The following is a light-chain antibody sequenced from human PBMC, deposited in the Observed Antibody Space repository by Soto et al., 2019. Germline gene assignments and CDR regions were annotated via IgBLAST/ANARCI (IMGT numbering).Light chain of an antibody. CDR1: SSDVGGYNY. Sequence: QSALAQPPSASGSPGQSVTISCTGTSSDVGGYNYVSWYQQHPGKAPKLMIFEVSKWPSGVPDRFSGSKSGNTASLTVSGLQAEDEADYYCCSYGGSNDYVFGTGTKVTV. CDR2: EVS. CDR3: CSYGGSNDYV. V-gene: IGLV2-8*01. J-gene: IGLJ1*01.